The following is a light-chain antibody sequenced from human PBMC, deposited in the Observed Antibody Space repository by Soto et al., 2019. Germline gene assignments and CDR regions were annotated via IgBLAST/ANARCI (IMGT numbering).Light chain of an antibody. CDR1: QSISSG. Sequence: DIQMTQSPSTLSASVGDRVTSTCRASQSISSGLAWYQQKPGKAPKLLIYDASSLESGVASRFSGSGSGTEFTLTISSLQPDDFATYYCQQYNSYWTFGQGTKVDIK. CDR2: DAS. CDR3: QQYNSYWT. V-gene: IGKV1-5*01. J-gene: IGKJ1*01.